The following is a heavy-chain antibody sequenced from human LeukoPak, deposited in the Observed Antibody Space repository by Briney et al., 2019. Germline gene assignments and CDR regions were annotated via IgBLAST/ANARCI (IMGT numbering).Heavy chain of an antibody. V-gene: IGHV3-74*01. J-gene: IGHJ4*02. CDR2: INSDRSST. CDR3: ARGPIDGYTYTMGH. D-gene: IGHD5-18*01. Sequence: GWCLRVSCPASRLTFSRYWIHWVGPAAGRGLAGVSRINSDRSSTSYAHSVKGRFTISRDNAKNTLYLQMSSLRVEDTAFYDCARGPIDGYTYTMGHWGQGTLVTVSS. CDR1: RLTFSRYW.